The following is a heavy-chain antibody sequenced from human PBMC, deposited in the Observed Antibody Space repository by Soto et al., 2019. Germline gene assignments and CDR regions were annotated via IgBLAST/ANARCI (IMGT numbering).Heavy chain of an antibody. J-gene: IGHJ4*02. Sequence: QVQLVQSGAEVKKPGSSVKVSCKASGGTFSSYTISWVRQAPGQGLEWMGRIIPILGIANYAQKFQGRVTITADKSTSTAYMELSSLRAEDTAVYYCASTVPRSTWYDWGQGTMVTVSS. CDR1: GGTFSSYT. V-gene: IGHV1-69*02. CDR3: ASTVPRSTWYD. D-gene: IGHD6-13*01. CDR2: IIPILGIA.